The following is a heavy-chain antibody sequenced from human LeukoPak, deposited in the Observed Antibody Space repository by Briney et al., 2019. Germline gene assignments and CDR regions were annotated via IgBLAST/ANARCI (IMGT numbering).Heavy chain of an antibody. J-gene: IGHJ4*02. Sequence: SETLSLTCTVSGGSITSSTHYWGGIRQPPGKGLEWIGTIYYTGSPTFYNPSLKSRLTISVDTSKSHFSLKLTSVTAADTAVYYCARDFLRDYGDPFDSWGQGTLVTVSS. D-gene: IGHD4-17*01. CDR3: ARDFLRDYGDPFDS. CDR2: IYYTGSPT. CDR1: GGSITSSTHY. V-gene: IGHV4-39*07.